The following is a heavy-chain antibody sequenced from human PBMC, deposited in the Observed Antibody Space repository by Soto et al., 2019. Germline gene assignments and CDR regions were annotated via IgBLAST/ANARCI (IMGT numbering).Heavy chain of an antibody. D-gene: IGHD1-1*01. CDR3: AKDQLERGYKYLHGMDV. CDR2: ISYDGKHQ. V-gene: IGHV3-30*18. CDR1: GFEFSDLG. J-gene: IGHJ6*02. Sequence: QVQLVESGGAVVQPGMSLRLSCAASGFEFSDLGMDWVRQAPGKGLEWVAVISYDGKHQCYADSVKGRFMISRDDSEKMVYLQMNTLTDDEAAIYYCAKDQLERGYKYLHGMDVWGQGTTVTVS.